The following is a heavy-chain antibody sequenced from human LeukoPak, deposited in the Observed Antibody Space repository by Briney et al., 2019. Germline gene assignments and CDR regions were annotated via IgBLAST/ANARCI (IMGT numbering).Heavy chain of an antibody. Sequence: ASVKVSCKVSGYTLTELSMHWVRQAPGKGLEWMGGFDPEDGETIYAQKFQGRVTMTEDASTDTAYMELSSLRSEDTAVYYCATDGDLDYGDYGYFDYWGQGTLVTVSS. CDR2: FDPEDGET. CDR3: ATDGDLDYGDYGYFDY. CDR1: GYTLTELS. D-gene: IGHD4-17*01. J-gene: IGHJ4*02. V-gene: IGHV1-24*01.